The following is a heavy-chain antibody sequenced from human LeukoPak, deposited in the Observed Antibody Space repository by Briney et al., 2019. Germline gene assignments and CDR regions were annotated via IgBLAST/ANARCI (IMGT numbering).Heavy chain of an antibody. CDR1: GGSFSGYC. CDR2: INHSGST. D-gene: IGHD3-10*01. J-gene: IGHJ4*02. V-gene: IGHV4-34*01. Sequence: SETLSLTCAVYGGSFSGYCWSWIRQPPGKGLEWIGEINHSGSTNYNPSLKSRVTISVDTSKNQFSLELSSVTAADTAVYYCARHGSGHDYWGQGTLVTVSS. CDR3: ARHGSGHDY.